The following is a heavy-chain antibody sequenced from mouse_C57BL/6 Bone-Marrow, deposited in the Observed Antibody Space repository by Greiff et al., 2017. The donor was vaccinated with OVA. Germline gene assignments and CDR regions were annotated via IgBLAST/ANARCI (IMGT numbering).Heavy chain of an antibody. CDR2: INYDGSST. V-gene: IGHV5-16*01. Sequence: DVQLVESEGGLVQPGSSMKLSCTASGFTFSDYYMAWVRQVPEKGLEWVANINYDGSSTYYLDSLKSRFIISRDNAKNILYLQMSSLKSEDTATYYCARVYDYDESFDYWGQGTTLTVSS. J-gene: IGHJ2*01. CDR1: GFTFSDYY. D-gene: IGHD2-4*01. CDR3: ARVYDYDESFDY.